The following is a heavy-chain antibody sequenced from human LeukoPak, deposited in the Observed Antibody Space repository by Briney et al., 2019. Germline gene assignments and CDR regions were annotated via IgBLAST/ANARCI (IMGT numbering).Heavy chain of an antibody. D-gene: IGHD3-22*01. CDR2: ISYDGSNK. CDR3: AREWGHLYYDSSGYPDY. Sequence: GRSLRLSCAASGFTFSSYAMHWVRQAPGKGLEWVAVISYDGSNKYYADSVKGRFTISRDNSKNTLYLQMNSLRAEDTAVYYCAREWGHLYYDSSGYPDYWGQGTLVTVSS. CDR1: GFTFSSYA. V-gene: IGHV3-30-3*01. J-gene: IGHJ4*02.